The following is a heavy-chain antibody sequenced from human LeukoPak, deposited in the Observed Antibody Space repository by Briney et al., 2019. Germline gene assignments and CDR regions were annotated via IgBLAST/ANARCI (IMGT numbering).Heavy chain of an antibody. CDR1: GGSISSYY. D-gene: IGHD2-2*01. J-gene: IGHJ4*02. V-gene: IGHV4-59*12. Sequence: SETLSLTCTVSGGSISSYYWSWIRQPPGKGLEWIGYIYYSGSTNYNPSLKSRVTISVDTSKNQFSLNLSSVTAADTAVYYCARAYCSSTSCYWGFDYWGQGTLVTVSS. CDR3: ARAYCSSTSCYWGFDY. CDR2: IYYSGST.